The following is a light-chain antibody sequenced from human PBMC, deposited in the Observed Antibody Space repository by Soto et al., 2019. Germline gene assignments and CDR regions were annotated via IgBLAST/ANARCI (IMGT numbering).Light chain of an antibody. J-gene: IGLJ2*01. CDR1: SSNIGAGYD. Sequence: QSVLTQPPSVSGAPGQRVTISCTGSSSNIGAGYDVHWYQQLPGTAPKVLIYGNSNRPSGVPDRISGSKSGTSASLAITGPQAEDESGYYCQSYDSSLSGSEVVFGGGTKLTVL. CDR2: GNS. V-gene: IGLV1-40*01. CDR3: QSYDSSLSGSEVV.